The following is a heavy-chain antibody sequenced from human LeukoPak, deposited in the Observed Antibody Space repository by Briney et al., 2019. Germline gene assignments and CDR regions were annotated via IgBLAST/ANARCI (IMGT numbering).Heavy chain of an antibody. V-gene: IGHV3-21*01. Sequence: GGSLRLSCAASGFTFSRYSMNWVRQAPGKGLEWVSSISSNSDFIYYADSVQGRFTISRDNAKNSLYLQMNSLRAEDTAVYYCAKDSALYGSSWYSPHFDYWGQGTLVTVSS. D-gene: IGHD6-13*01. CDR1: GFTFSRYS. J-gene: IGHJ4*02. CDR2: ISSNSDFI. CDR3: AKDSALYGSSWYSPHFDY.